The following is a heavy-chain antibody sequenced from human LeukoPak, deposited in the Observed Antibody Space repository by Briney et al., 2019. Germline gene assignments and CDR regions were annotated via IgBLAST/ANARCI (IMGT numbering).Heavy chain of an antibody. V-gene: IGHV3-21*01. J-gene: IGHJ4*02. CDR2: ISSSSSYI. CDR1: GFTFSSYS. Sequence: GGSLRLSCAASGFTFSSYSLNWVRQAPGRGLEWVSFISSSSSYIYYADSVKGRFTISRDNAKNSLYLQVNSLRAEDTAVYHCARFDIGGSGYFQFDYWGQGTLVTVSS. CDR3: ARFDIGGSGYFQFDY. D-gene: IGHD3-22*01.